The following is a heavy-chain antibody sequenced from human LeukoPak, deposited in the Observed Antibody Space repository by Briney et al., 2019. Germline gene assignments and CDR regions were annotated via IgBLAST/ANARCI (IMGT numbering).Heavy chain of an antibody. D-gene: IGHD3-3*01. Sequence: SETLSLTCIVSGGSINRFYWSWIRQPPGKGLEWLGNIYYSGSANYNPSLKSRVTISVDTSKNQFSLKLTSVTAADTAVYYCARAGIWSGYYTFDYWGQGTLVTVSS. CDR3: ARAGIWSGYYTFDY. CDR1: GGSINRFY. V-gene: IGHV4-59*01. J-gene: IGHJ4*02. CDR2: IYYSGSA.